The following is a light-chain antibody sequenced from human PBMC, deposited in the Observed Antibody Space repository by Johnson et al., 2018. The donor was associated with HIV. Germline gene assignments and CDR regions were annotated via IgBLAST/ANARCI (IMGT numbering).Light chain of an antibody. Sequence: QSVLTQPPSVSAAPRQRVTISCSGNSSNMGNNYVSWYQQVPGTAPKLLIYDNNKRPSGIPGRFSGSKSGTSATLGITGLRTGDEANYYCGTWDGSLTPGGVMGTGTKVTVL. CDR1: SSNMGNNY. CDR2: DNN. J-gene: IGLJ1*01. CDR3: GTWDGSLTPGGV. V-gene: IGLV1-51*01.